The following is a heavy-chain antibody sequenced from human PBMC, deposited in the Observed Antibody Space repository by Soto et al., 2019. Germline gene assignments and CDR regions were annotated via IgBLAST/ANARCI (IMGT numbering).Heavy chain of an antibody. V-gene: IGHV3-30*18. J-gene: IGHJ4*02. Sequence: QVQLVESGGGVVQPGRSLRLSCAASGFTFSSYGMHWVRQAPGKGLEWVAVISYDGSNKYYADSVKGRFTISRDNSKNTMYLQMKSLRAEDTAVYYCAKIGDSSGYYYLGDYWGQGTLVTVSS. D-gene: IGHD3-22*01. CDR3: AKIGDSSGYYYLGDY. CDR2: ISYDGSNK. CDR1: GFTFSSYG.